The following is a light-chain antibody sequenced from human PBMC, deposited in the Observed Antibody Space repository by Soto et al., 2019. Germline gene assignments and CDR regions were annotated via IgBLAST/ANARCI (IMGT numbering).Light chain of an antibody. V-gene: IGKV1-5*03. J-gene: IGKJ4*01. CDR3: QKCKVAPLT. Sequence: DIQMTQSPSTLSAAIGDRVTITCRASQTISNWLAWYQQKPGQAPKLLMYKASTLQSGVPSRFSGSGSGTEFSLTISSLQPDDFATYYCQKCKVAPLTLGGGTKVDIK. CDR1: QTISNW. CDR2: KAS.